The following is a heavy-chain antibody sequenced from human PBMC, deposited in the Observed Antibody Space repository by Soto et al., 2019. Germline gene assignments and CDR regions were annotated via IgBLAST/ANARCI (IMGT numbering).Heavy chain of an antibody. CDR1: GFTFSSYA. CDR2: ISSNGGST. Sequence: PWGSLRLSCSASGFTFSSYAMHWVRQAPGKGLEYVSAISSNGGSTYYADSVKGRFTISRDNSKNTLYLQMSSLRAEDTAVYYCVKLSFSHVARAGSYPTRGTFDYWGQGTLVTVSS. CDR3: VKLSFSHVARAGSYPTRGTFDY. J-gene: IGHJ4*02. V-gene: IGHV3-64D*08. D-gene: IGHD1-26*01.